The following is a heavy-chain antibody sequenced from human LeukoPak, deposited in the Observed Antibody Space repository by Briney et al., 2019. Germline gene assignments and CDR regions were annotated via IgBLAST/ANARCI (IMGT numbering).Heavy chain of an antibody. V-gene: IGHV3-23*01. J-gene: IGHJ4*02. Sequence: GGSLRLSCAASGFTFRSYAMSWVRQAPGKGLEWVSAISGSGGSKYYADSVRGRFTISRDNSKNTLYLQVNSLRAEDAAVDYCAKDLVSGVGRGVTFDYWGRGTLVIVS. D-gene: IGHD3-10*01. CDR1: GFTFRSYA. CDR2: ISGSGGSK. CDR3: AKDLVSGVGRGVTFDY.